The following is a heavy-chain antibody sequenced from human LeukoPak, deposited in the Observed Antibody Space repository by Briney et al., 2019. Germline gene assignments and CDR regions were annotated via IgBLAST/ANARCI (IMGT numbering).Heavy chain of an antibody. J-gene: IGHJ3*02. V-gene: IGHV4-4*02. CDR1: GGSISSSNW. Sequence: SGTLSLTCAVSGGSISSSNWWSWVRQPPGKGLEWIGEIYHSGSTNYNPTLKSRVTISVDKSKNQFSLKLSSVTAADTAVYYCARDATMIVVDVRAFDIWGQGTMVTVSS. CDR2: IYHSGST. CDR3: ARDATMIVVDVRAFDI. D-gene: IGHD3-22*01.